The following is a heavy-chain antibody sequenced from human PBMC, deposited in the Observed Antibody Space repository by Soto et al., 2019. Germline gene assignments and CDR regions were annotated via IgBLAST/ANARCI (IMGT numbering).Heavy chain of an antibody. CDR3: ARDGRQFVPNSDNFEI. Sequence: QVQLVQSGAELKKPGASVKVSCKASGYTFRDYGINWVRQAPGQGLEWMGWISAYNGNTKFAQKFQGRVTMDTDTPTSTAYMELRSLNSDDTAVYYCARDGRQFVPNSDNFEIWGQGTTVIVSS. CDR1: GYTFRDYG. CDR2: ISAYNGNT. V-gene: IGHV1-18*04. D-gene: IGHD6-6*01. J-gene: IGHJ3*02.